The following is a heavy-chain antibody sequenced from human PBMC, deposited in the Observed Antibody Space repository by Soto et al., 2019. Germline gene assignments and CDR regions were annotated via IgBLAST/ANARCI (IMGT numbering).Heavy chain of an antibody. D-gene: IGHD4-17*01. V-gene: IGHV1-69*01. CDR1: GGTFSSYA. J-gene: IGHJ6*02. Sequence: QVQLVQSGAEVKKPGSSVKVSCKASGGTFSSYAISWVRQAPGQGLEWMGGIIPIFGTANYAQKFQGRVTITAEESTSTAYMELSSLRSEDTAVYYCARDRTVTTFNYYGMDVWGQGTTVTVSS. CDR3: ARDRTVTTFNYYGMDV. CDR2: IIPIFGTA.